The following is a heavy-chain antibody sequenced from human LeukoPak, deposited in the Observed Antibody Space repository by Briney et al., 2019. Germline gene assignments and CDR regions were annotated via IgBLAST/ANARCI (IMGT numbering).Heavy chain of an antibody. V-gene: IGHV1-46*01. CDR2: INPSGGST. Sequence: VASVKVSCKAPGYTFTSYYMHWVRQAPGQGLEWKGIINPSGGSTSYAQKFQGRVTMTRDTSTSTVYMELSSLRSEDTAVYYCAREVSSGWYVAGYWGQGTLVTVSS. D-gene: IGHD6-19*01. CDR1: GYTFTSYY. J-gene: IGHJ4*02. CDR3: AREVSSGWYVAGY.